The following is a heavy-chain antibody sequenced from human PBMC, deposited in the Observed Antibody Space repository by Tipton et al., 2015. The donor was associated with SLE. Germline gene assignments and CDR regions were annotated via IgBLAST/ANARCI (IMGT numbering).Heavy chain of an antibody. J-gene: IGHJ5*02. CDR1: GGSIKDYY. CDR2: IYVSGTT. CDR3: ASGAYDSGSHYLGGWFDP. V-gene: IGHV4-4*08. Sequence: LSLTCTVSGGSIKDYYWSWSRQSPGKRLEWVGHIYVSGTTNYNPSLKGRVLISLDTSKNQFSLNLRSVTAADTAVYYCASGAYDSGSHYLGGWFDPWGQGTPVTVSS. D-gene: IGHD3-10*01.